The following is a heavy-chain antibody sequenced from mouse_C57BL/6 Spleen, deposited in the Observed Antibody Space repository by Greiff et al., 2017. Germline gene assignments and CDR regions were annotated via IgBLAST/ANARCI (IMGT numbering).Heavy chain of an antibody. J-gene: IGHJ2*01. Sequence: VQLVESGPELVKPGASVKISCKASGYTFTDYYINWVKQRPGQGLEWIRWIYPGSGNTKYNEKFKGKATLTVDTSSSTAYMQLSSLTSEDSAVYFCARDDGYEEYYFDYWGQGTTLTVSS. D-gene: IGHD2-3*01. CDR2: IYPGSGNT. V-gene: IGHV1-84*01. CDR1: GYTFTDYY. CDR3: ARDDGYEEYYFDY.